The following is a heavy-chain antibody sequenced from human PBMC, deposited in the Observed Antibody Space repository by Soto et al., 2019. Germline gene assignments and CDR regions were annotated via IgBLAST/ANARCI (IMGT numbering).Heavy chain of an antibody. CDR2: IYHSGST. V-gene: IGHV4-4*02. J-gene: IGHJ3*02. CDR3: ARGDCSGGSCSSVDI. Sequence: PSETLSLTCAVSGGSISSINWWSWVRQPPGKGLEWIGEIYHSGSTNYNPSLKSRVTISVDKSKNQFSLKLSSVTAADTAVYYCARGDCSGGSCSSVDIWGQGTMVTVSS. D-gene: IGHD2-15*01. CDR1: GGSISSINW.